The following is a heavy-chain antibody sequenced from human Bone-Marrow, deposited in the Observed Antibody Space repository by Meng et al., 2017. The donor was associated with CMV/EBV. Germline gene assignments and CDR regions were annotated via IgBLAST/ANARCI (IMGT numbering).Heavy chain of an antibody. CDR1: GYTLTELS. CDR3: ATVGEYPYYFDY. J-gene: IGHJ4*02. V-gene: IGHV1-24*01. D-gene: IGHD2-2*01. Sequence: GPLVQSGAEVKKPVASVKVSCKVSGYTLTELSMHWVRQAPGKGLEWMGGFDPEDGETIYAQKFQGRVTMTEDTSTDTAYMELSSLRSEDTAVYYCATVGEYPYYFDYWGQGTLVTVSS. CDR2: FDPEDGET.